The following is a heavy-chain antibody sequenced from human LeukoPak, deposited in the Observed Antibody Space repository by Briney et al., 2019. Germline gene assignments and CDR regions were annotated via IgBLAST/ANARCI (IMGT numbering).Heavy chain of an antibody. CDR1: GYTFTVYY. CDR3: ARGERGYGSGRNRFDP. CDR2: INPNSGGT. J-gene: IGHJ5*02. D-gene: IGHD3-10*01. Sequence: ASVKVSCKASGYTFTVYYMHWVRQAPGQGLEWMGWINPNSGGTNYAQKFQGRVTMTRDTSISTAYMELSRLRSDDTAVYYCARGERGYGSGRNRFDPWGQGTLVTVSS. V-gene: IGHV1-2*02.